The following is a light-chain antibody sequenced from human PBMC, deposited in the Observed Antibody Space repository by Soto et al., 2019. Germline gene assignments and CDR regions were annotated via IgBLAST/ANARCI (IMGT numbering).Light chain of an antibody. V-gene: IGLV1-40*01. CDR3: QAYDYSLTAFV. Sequence: QAVVTQPPSVSGAPGQRVTISCTGNNSNLGAGYDVHWYQQLPGAAPKLVIFGNRNRPSGVPERFSGSKSGTSASLAITGLQAEDEADYYCQAYDYSLTAFVFGGVTKLTVL. CDR1: NSNLGAGYD. CDR2: GNR. J-gene: IGLJ3*02.